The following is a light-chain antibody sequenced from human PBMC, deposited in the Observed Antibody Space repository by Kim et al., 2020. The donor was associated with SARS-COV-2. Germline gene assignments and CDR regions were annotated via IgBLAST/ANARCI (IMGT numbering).Light chain of an antibody. CDR1: QDISNR. CDR2: DAS. V-gene: IGKV1-33*01. CDR3: MQYDDLPYT. Sequence: SASAGDRITITCQASQDISNRLNWYQQKPGKAPKILVYDASSVQSGVPSRFSGSGSGTDFTFTISNPQSEDIATYCCMQYDDLPYTFGRGTKLEI. J-gene: IGKJ2*01.